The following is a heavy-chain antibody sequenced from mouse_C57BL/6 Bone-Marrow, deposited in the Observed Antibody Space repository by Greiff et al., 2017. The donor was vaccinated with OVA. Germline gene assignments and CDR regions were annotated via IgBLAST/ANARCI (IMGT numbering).Heavy chain of an antibody. CDR3: AGGFYPAWFAY. Sequence: QVQLQQPGAELVKPGASVKLSCKASGYTFTSYWMQWVKQRPGQGLEWIGEIDPSDSYTNYNQKFKGKATLPVDTSSSTAYMQLSSLTSEDSAVYYCAGGFYPAWFAYWGQGTLVTVSA. CDR1: GYTFTSYW. J-gene: IGHJ3*01. V-gene: IGHV1-50*01. D-gene: IGHD1-1*01. CDR2: IDPSDSYT.